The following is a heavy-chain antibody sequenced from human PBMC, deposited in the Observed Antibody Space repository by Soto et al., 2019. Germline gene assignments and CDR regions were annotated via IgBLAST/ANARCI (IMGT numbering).Heavy chain of an antibody. Sequence: SSETLSLTCTVSGGSISSGGYYWSWIRQHPGKGLEWIGYIYYSGSTYYNPSLKSRVTISVDTSKNQFSLKLSSVTAADTAVYYCARDHKGMVRAPGFGMDVWGQGTTVTVS. J-gene: IGHJ6*02. CDR1: GGSISSGGYY. CDR2: IYYSGST. CDR3: ARDHKGMVRAPGFGMDV. D-gene: IGHD3-10*01. V-gene: IGHV4-31*03.